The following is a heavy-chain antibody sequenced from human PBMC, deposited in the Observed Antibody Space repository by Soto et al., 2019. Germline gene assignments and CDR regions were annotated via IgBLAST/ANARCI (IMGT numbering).Heavy chain of an antibody. CDR3: ARDWLPRKGGWRQQPSNY. D-gene: IGHD6-13*01. J-gene: IGHJ4*02. Sequence: GGPRRHDCPASGFAFSSYWMSRVRQAPGKGLAWVANIKQDGSEKSYVDSVKGRFTISRDNAKNSLYLQMNSLRAEDTAVYYCARDWLPRKGGWRQQPSNYWGQGTLVTVSS. V-gene: IGHV3-7*01. CDR1: GFAFSSYW. CDR2: IKQDGSEK.